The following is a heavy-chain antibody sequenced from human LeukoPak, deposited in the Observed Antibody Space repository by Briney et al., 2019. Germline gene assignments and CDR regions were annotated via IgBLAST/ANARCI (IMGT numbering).Heavy chain of an antibody. J-gene: IGHJ4*02. V-gene: IGHV1-2*06. Sequence: GASVKVSCKASGYTFTGYYMHWVRQAPGQGLEWMGRINPNSGGTNYAQKFQGRVTMTRDTSISTAYMELSRLRSDDTAVYYCARVGAGRRYYYDSSGYSYYFDYWGQGTLVTVSS. CDR3: ARVGAGRRYYYDSSGYSYYFDY. CDR2: INPNSGGT. D-gene: IGHD3-22*01. CDR1: GYTFTGYY.